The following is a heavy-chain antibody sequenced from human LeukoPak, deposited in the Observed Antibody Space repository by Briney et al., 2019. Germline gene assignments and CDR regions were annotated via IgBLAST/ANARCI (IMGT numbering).Heavy chain of an antibody. CDR2: IYYSGST. CDR3: ARGLGDYAFDY. J-gene: IGHJ4*02. CDR1: GGSISSGGYS. Sequence: SETLSLTCAVSGGSISSGGYSWSWIRQPPGKGLEWIGYIYYSGSTNYNPSLKSRVTISVDTSKNQFSLKLSSVTAADTAVYYCARGLGDYAFDYWGQGTLVTVSS. V-gene: IGHV4-61*08. D-gene: IGHD4-17*01.